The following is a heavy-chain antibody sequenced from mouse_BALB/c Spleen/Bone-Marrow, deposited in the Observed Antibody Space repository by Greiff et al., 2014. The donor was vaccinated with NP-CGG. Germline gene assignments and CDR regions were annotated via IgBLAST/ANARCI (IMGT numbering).Heavy chain of an antibody. CDR1: GYSFTGYT. J-gene: IGHJ1*01. CDR2: INPYNGGT. CDR3: AREEGYDEGEYFDV. D-gene: IGHD2-14*01. Sequence: EVKLMESGPELVKPGASMKISCKASGYSFTGYTMNWVKQSHGKNLEWIGLINPYNGGTSYNQKFKGKATLTVDKSSSTAYMELLSLTSEDSAVYYCAREEGYDEGEYFDVWGAGTTVTVPS. V-gene: IGHV1-18*01.